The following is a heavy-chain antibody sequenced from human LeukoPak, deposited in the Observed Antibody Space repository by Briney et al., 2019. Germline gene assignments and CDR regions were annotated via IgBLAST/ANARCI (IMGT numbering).Heavy chain of an antibody. V-gene: IGHV3-23*01. Sequence: GGSLRLCCVASGFTFSNYAMSWGRQAPGKGLEWVSAITGSGTNRYYADSLKGRFTTSRDNSRNTVFLQMNSLRHEDTAIYYCVIWGDSHVLTGYYVPDYWGQGTLVTVAS. CDR2: ITGSGTNR. CDR3: VIWGDSHVLTGYYVPDY. J-gene: IGHJ4*02. D-gene: IGHD3-9*01. CDR1: GFTFSNYA.